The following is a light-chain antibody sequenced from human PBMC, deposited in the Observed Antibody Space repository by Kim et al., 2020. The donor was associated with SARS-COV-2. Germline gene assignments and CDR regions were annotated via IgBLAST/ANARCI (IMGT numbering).Light chain of an antibody. CDR2: AVS. Sequence: GQSVTISCTGTSSDVGGYNYVSWFQQHPGKVPKLMIYAVSQRPSGVPDRFSGSKSGNTASLTVYGLQPEDEADYYCSLYADSNNFVFGTGTKVTVL. CDR3: SLYADSNNFV. CDR1: SSDVGGYNY. V-gene: IGLV2-8*01. J-gene: IGLJ1*01.